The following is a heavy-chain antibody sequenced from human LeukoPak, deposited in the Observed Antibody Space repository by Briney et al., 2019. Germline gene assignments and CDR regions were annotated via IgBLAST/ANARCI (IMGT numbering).Heavy chain of an antibody. V-gene: IGHV3-23*01. J-gene: IGHJ3*02. CDR3: ARDPVDYGGDAFDI. CDR2: ISGSGGST. D-gene: IGHD4-23*01. Sequence: GGSLRLSCAASGFTFSSYAMNWVRQAPGKGLEWVSSAISGSGGSTYYADSVKGRFTISRDNSKNTLYLQMNSLRAEDTAVYYCARDPVDYGGDAFDIWGQGTMVTVSS. CDR1: GFTFSSYA.